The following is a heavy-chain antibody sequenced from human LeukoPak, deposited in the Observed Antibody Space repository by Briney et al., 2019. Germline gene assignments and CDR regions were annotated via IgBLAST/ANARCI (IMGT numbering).Heavy chain of an antibody. CDR1: GGTFSSYA. Sequence: SVKVSCKASGGTFSSYAISWVRQAPGQGLEWMGRIIPILGIANYAQKFQGRVTITADKSTSTAYMELSSLRSEDTAVYYCARGTPVEMATIIVGHPGDYFDYWGQGTLVTVSS. J-gene: IGHJ4*02. CDR3: ARGTPVEMATIIVGHPGDYFDY. V-gene: IGHV1-69*04. CDR2: IIPILGIA. D-gene: IGHD5-24*01.